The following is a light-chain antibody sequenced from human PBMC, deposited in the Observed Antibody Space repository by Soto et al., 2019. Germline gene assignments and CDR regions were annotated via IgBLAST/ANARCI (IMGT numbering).Light chain of an antibody. Sequence: EIVLTQSPGTLSLSPGERATLSCRSRQSVSSSYLAWYQQRPGQAPRLLIYGASIRAAGIPARFSASGSGTDFTLTISDVQPEDFALYYCHQRQSWPRTFGQGTKVDI. CDR3: HQRQSWPRT. CDR2: GAS. V-gene: IGKV3-20*01. CDR1: QSVSSSY. J-gene: IGKJ1*01.